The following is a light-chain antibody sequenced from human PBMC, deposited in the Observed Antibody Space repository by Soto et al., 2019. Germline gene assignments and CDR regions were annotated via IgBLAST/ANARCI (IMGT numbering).Light chain of an antibody. V-gene: IGKV3-15*01. CDR2: GAS. J-gene: IGKJ2*01. CDR3: QQYNNWPPYT. CDR1: QSVSSN. Sequence: ELVMTQSPATLSVYPGERATLSCRASQSVSSNLAWYQQQPGQAPRLLIYGASTRATGIPARFSGSGSGTEFTLTISSLQSEDFAVYYCQQYNNWPPYTFGQGTKLEIK.